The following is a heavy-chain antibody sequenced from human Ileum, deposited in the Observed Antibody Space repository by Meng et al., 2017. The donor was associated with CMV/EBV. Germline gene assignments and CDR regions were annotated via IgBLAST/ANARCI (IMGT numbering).Heavy chain of an antibody. V-gene: IGHV4-30-4*08. CDR1: GASIGCGDYY. J-gene: IGHJ4*02. CDR3: ARAKQAAENFDS. Sequence: QLQPPDSGPGWVKDSETFSLTCTVSGASIGCGDYYWTWIRQPPGQGLECIGYNYYTADTYYSPSRESRIVISSDTTKNHFSLTLTSVTAVDTAVYFCARAKQAAENFDSWGQGTLVTVSS. CDR2: NYYTADT. D-gene: IGHD6-13*01.